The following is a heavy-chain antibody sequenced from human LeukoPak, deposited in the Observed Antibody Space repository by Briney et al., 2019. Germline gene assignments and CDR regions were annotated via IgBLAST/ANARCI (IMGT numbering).Heavy chain of an antibody. CDR2: IKQDGSEK. J-gene: IGHJ4*02. Sequence: GGSLRLSCAASGFTFSSYSMSWVRQAPGKGLEWVANIKQDGSEKYYVDSVKGRFTISRDNAKNSLYLQMNSLRAEDTAVYYCAREKDAAMVLDYWGQGTLVTVSS. CDR1: GFTFSSYS. D-gene: IGHD5-18*01. CDR3: AREKDAAMVLDY. V-gene: IGHV3-7*01.